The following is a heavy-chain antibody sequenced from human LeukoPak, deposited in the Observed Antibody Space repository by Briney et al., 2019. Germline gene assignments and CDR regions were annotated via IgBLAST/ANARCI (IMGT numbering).Heavy chain of an antibody. CDR3: ARDRYDFWSGFPTDYYYYGMDV. D-gene: IGHD3-3*01. CDR2: IYTSGST. CDR1: GGSISSYY. Sequence: SETLSLTCTVSGGSISSYYWSWIRQPAGKGLEWIGRIYTSGSTNYTPSLKSRVTMSVDTSKNQFSLKLSSVTAADTAVYYCARDRYDFWSGFPTDYYYYGMDVWGQGTTVTVSS. J-gene: IGHJ6*02. V-gene: IGHV4-4*07.